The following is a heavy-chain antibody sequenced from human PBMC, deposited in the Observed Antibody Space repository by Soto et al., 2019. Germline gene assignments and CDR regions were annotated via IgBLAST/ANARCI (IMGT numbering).Heavy chain of an antibody. V-gene: IGHV4-59*08. D-gene: IGHD4-17*01. CDR3: ARRNYGDYGDAFDI. CDR1: GGSISSYY. J-gene: IGHJ3*02. Sequence: SETLSLTCTVSGGSISSYYWSWIRQPPGKGLEWIGYIYYSGSTNYNPSLKSRVTISVDTSKNQFSLKLSSVTAADTAVYYCARRNYGDYGDAFDIWGQGTMVTVSS. CDR2: IYYSGST.